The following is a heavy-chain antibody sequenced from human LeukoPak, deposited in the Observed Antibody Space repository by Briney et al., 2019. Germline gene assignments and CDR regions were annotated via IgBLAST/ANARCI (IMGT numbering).Heavy chain of an antibody. V-gene: IGHV3-48*01. CDR3: AREAMVRGITTYYFDY. CDR2: ISSSSSTI. Sequence: GGSLRLSCAASGFTFSSYSMNWVRQAPGKGLEWVSYISSSSSTIYYADSVKGRFTISRDNAKYSLFLQMNSLRAEDTAVYYCAREAMVRGITTYYFDYWGQGTLVTVSS. D-gene: IGHD3-10*01. J-gene: IGHJ4*02. CDR1: GFTFSSYS.